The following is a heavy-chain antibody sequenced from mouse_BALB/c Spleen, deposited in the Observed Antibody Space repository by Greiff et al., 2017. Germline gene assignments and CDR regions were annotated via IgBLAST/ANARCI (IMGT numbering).Heavy chain of an antibody. CDR3: ARNYYGSSYVAY. J-gene: IGHJ3*01. V-gene: IGHV1-53*01. Sequence: QVQPQQSGAELVKPGASVKLSCKASGYTFTSYYMYWVKQRPGQGLEWIGEINPSNGGTNFNEKFKSKATLTVDKSSSTAYMQLSSLTSEDSAVYYCARNYYGSSYVAYWGQGTLVTVSA. CDR1: GYTFTSYY. CDR2: INPSNGGT. D-gene: IGHD1-1*01.